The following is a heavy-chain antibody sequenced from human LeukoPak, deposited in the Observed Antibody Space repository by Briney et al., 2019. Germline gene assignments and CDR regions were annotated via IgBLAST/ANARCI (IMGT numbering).Heavy chain of an antibody. Sequence: SETLSLTCAVYGGSFSGYYWSWLRQPPGKGLEWIGEINHSGSTNHNPSLKSRVTISVDTSKNQFSLKLSSVTAADTAVYYCARARVERQMTTVTTYFDYWGQGTLVTVSS. J-gene: IGHJ4*02. V-gene: IGHV4-34*01. CDR2: INHSGST. CDR1: GGSFSGYY. D-gene: IGHD4-17*01. CDR3: ARARVERQMTTVTTYFDY.